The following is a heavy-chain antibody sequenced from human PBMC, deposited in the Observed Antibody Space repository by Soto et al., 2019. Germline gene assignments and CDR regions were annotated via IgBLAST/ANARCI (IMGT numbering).Heavy chain of an antibody. D-gene: IGHD3-10*01. CDR1: GFTFSSYS. J-gene: IGHJ3*02. V-gene: IGHV3-48*01. CDR2: ISSSSSTI. CDR3: GPAFGELDQDAFDI. Sequence: GGSLRLSCAASGFTFSSYSMNWVRQAPGKGLEWVSYISSSSSTIYYADSVKGRFTISRDNAKNSLYLQMNSLRAEDTAVYYCGPAFGELDQDAFDIWGQGTMVTVSS.